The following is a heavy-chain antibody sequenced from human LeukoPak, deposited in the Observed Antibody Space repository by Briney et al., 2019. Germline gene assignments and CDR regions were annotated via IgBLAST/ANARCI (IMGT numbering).Heavy chain of an antibody. CDR3: ATYFYGDYATHYFDF. V-gene: IGHV4-59*01. CDR1: GGSINNYY. Sequence: PSETLSLTCTVSGGSINNYYWTWIRQPPGKGLEWIGYIYYSGSTNYNPSLKSRVTISADMSKKQFSLKLRSVTAADTAVYYCATYFYGDYATHYFDFWGQGTLVTVSS. J-gene: IGHJ4*02. CDR2: IYYSGST. D-gene: IGHD4-17*01.